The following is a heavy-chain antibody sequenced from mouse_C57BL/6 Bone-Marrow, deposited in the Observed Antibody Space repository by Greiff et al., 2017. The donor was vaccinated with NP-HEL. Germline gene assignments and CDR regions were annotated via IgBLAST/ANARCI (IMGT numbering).Heavy chain of an antibody. CDR2: IDPSDSYT. CDR1: GYTFTSYW. Sequence: VQLQQPGAELVKPGASVKLSCKASGYTFTSYWMQWVKQRPGQGLEWIGEIDPSDSYTNYNQKFKGKATLTVDTSSSTAYMQLSSLTSEDSAVYDCALDNEYDESFAYWGQGTLVTVSA. CDR3: ALDNEYDESFAY. D-gene: IGHD2-4*01. J-gene: IGHJ3*01. V-gene: IGHV1-50*01.